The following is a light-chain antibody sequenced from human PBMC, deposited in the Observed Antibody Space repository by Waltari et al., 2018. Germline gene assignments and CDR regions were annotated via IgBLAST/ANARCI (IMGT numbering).Light chain of an antibody. Sequence: GKAGQGVSSALAWYQQQPAGTPGLLTCGASARAADIPTRFSGSGAGTEFTLNTSSLQSEDVAVYYCQQYHTWLRTFGPGTKVKI. CDR1: QGVSSA. J-gene: IGKJ1*01. CDR2: GAS. V-gene: IGKV3-15*01. CDR3: QQYHTWLRT.